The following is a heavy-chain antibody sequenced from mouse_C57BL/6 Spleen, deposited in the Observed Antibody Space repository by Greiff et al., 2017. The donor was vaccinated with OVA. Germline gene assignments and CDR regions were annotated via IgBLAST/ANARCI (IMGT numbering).Heavy chain of an antibody. CDR3: ARGGFYDAGFAY. D-gene: IGHD2-12*01. Sequence: QVQLQQPGAELVMPGASVKLSCKASGYTFTSYWMHWVKQRPGQGLEWIGEIDPSDSYTNYNQKFKGKSTLTVDKSSSTAYMQLSSLTSEDSAVYYCARGGFYDAGFAYWGQGTLVTVSA. V-gene: IGHV1-69*01. J-gene: IGHJ3*01. CDR2: IDPSDSYT. CDR1: GYTFTSYW.